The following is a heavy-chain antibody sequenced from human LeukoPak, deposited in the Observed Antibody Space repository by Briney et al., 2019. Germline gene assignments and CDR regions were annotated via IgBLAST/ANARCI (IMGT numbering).Heavy chain of an antibody. Sequence: SQTLSLTCAIPGDSVSINSAAWNWIRQSPSRGLEWLGRTYQRSKWYNDYAVSVKSRITINPDISKNQFSLQLNSVTPEDTAVYYCARSPSPYSSGWYFDYWGQGTLVTVSS. CDR1: GDSVSINSAA. D-gene: IGHD6-19*01. V-gene: IGHV6-1*01. J-gene: IGHJ4*02. CDR3: ARSPSPYSSGWYFDY. CDR2: TYQRSKWYN.